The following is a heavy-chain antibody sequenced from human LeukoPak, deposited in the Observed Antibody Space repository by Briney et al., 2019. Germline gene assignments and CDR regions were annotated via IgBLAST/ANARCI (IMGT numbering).Heavy chain of an antibody. D-gene: IGHD6-19*01. Sequence: PGGSLRLSCAVSGLTLSDHYMHWVRQAPGKGLEWVGRTRNKANSYTTEYAASVKGRFTISRDDSKNSLYLQMNSLKTEDTAVYYCARVWVDSSGWYGNYYYYGMDVWGQGTTVTVSS. CDR3: ARVWVDSSGWYGNYYYYGMDV. CDR1: GLTLSDHY. V-gene: IGHV3-72*01. CDR2: TRNKANSYTT. J-gene: IGHJ6*02.